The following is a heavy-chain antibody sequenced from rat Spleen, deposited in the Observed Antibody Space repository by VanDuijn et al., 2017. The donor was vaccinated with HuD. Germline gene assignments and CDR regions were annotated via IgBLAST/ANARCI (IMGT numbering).Heavy chain of an antibody. J-gene: IGHJ2*01. CDR2: ITYSGGT. CDR3: VRSGTGWELRYFDY. D-gene: IGHD5-1*01. Sequence: EVQLQESGPGLVKPSQSLSLTCSVTGYSITSSYRWNWIRKFPGNKMEWMGYITYSGGTSYNPSLKSRISITRDTSKNQFFLQLNSVTTEDTATYYCVRSGTGWELRYFDYWGQGVMVTVSS. V-gene: IGHV3-1*01. CDR1: GYSITSSY.